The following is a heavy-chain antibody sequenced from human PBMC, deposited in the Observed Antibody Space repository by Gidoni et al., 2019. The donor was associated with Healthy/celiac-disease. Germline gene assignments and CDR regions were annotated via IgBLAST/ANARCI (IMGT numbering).Heavy chain of an antibody. CDR3: ARIHVDTAMVSGDY. CDR2: INPNSGGT. J-gene: IGHJ4*02. CDR1: GYTFTGYY. Sequence: QVQLVQSGAEVKKPGASVKVSCKASGYTFTGYYMHWVRQAPGQGLEWMGWINPNSGGTNYEQKFQGRVTMTRDTSISTAYMELSRLRSDDTAVYYCARIHVDTAMVSGDYWGQGTLVTVSS. D-gene: IGHD5-18*01. V-gene: IGHV1-2*02.